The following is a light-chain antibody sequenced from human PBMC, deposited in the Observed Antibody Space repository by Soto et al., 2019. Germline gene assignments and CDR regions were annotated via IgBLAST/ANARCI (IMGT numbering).Light chain of an antibody. J-gene: IGKJ1*01. CDR1: QSISSY. Sequence: IRLTQSPSSRSASVGGRVTITCRASQSISSYLNWYQQRPGKAPKFLIYAASSLQSGVPSRFSGSGPGTDFTLTISSLQPEDFATYFCQQSYSIPLTFGQGTKVDIK. CDR2: AAS. CDR3: QQSYSIPLT. V-gene: IGKV1-39*01.